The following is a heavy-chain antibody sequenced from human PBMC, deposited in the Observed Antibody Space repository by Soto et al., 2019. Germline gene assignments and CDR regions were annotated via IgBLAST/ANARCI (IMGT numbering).Heavy chain of an antibody. CDR3: ARARAIVVVPAAIGDY. D-gene: IGHD2-2*02. J-gene: IGHJ4*02. CDR2: ISAYNGNT. CDR1: GYTFTSYG. V-gene: IGHV1-18*01. Sequence: ASVKVSCKASGYTFTSYGISWVRQAPGQGLEWMGWISAYNGNTSYAQKLQGRVTMTTDTSTSTAYMELRSLRSDDTAVYYCARARAIVVVPAAIGDYWGQGTLVTVSS.